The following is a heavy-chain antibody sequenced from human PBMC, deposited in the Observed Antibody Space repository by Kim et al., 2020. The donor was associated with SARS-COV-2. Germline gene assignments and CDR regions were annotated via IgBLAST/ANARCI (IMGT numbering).Heavy chain of an antibody. CDR3: ARIGQWLGRRPFDY. D-gene: IGHD6-19*01. CDR1: GGSFSGYY. V-gene: IGHV4-34*01. J-gene: IGHJ4*02. CDR2: INHSGST. Sequence: SETLSLTCAVYGGSFSGYYWSWIRQPPGKGLEWIGEINHSGSTNYNPSLKSRVTISVDTSKNQFSLKLSSVTAADTAVYYCARIGQWLGRRPFDYWGQGTLVTVSS.